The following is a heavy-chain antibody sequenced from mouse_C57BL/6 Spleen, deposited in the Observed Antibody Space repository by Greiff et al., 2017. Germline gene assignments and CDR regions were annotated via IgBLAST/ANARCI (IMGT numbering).Heavy chain of an antibody. CDR2: INPSNGGT. CDR1: GYTFTSYW. V-gene: IGHV1-53*01. CDR3: AAAGHYGNYWYFDV. Sequence: QVQLQQPGTELVKPGASVKLSCKASGYTFTSYWMHWVKQRPGQGLEWIGNINPSNGGTNYNEKFKSKATLTVDKSSSTAYMQLSSLTSEDSAVYYGAAAGHYGNYWYFDVWGTGTTVTVSS. D-gene: IGHD2-1*01. J-gene: IGHJ1*03.